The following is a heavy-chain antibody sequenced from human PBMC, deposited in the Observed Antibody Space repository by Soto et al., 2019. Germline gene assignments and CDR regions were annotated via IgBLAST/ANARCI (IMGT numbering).Heavy chain of an antibody. Sequence: EVQLVESGGGLVQPGGSLRLSCAASGFTFSSYWMSWVRQAPGKGLEWVANIKQDGSEKYYVDSVKDRFTISRDNAKNSLYLQMNSLRAEDTAVYYCARDQYSSSSSSQKEYYGMDVWGQGTTVTVSS. J-gene: IGHJ6*02. CDR3: ARDQYSSSSSSQKEYYGMDV. CDR2: IKQDGSEK. D-gene: IGHD6-6*01. CDR1: GFTFSSYW. V-gene: IGHV3-7*05.